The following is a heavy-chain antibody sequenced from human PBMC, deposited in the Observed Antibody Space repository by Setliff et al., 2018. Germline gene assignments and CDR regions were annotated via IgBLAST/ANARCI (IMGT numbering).Heavy chain of an antibody. V-gene: IGHV4-61*09. D-gene: IGHD6-13*01. J-gene: IGHJ5*02. Sequence: PSETLSLTCTVSGGSISSGSNYWSWIRQPAGRGLEWIGHIDPSGNTNYHPSLKSRVTISGDTSKNQFSLKLTSVTAADTAVYYCVTAASARSRWYDLGWFDPWGQGTLVTVSS. CDR2: IDPSGNT. CDR1: GGSISSGSNY. CDR3: VTAASARSRWYDLGWFDP.